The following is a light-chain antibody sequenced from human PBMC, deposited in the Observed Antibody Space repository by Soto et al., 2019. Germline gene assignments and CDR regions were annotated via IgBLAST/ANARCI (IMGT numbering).Light chain of an antibody. J-gene: IGKJ4*01. CDR3: QQLNGYFFT. V-gene: IGKV1-9*01. CDR2: VAS. CDR1: QNINRY. Sequence: DIKMTQSPSSLSASVGDRVTITCQASQNINRYLNWYQQKPGKAPKVLILVASTLQSGVPSRFSGSGSGTDFTPTISSLQPEDFATYFCQQLNGYFFTFGGGTKVDIK.